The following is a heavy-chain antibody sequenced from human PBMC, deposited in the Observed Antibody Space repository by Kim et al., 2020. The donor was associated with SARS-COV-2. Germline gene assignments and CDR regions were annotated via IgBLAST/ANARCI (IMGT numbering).Heavy chain of an antibody. J-gene: IGHJ4*02. V-gene: IGHV1-18*01. CDR3: ARDDLYDYGDYFDY. D-gene: IGHD4-17*01. Sequence: YAQKLKGRVTMTTDTSTSTAYMELRSLRSDDTAVYYCARDDLYDYGDYFDYWGQGTLVTVSS.